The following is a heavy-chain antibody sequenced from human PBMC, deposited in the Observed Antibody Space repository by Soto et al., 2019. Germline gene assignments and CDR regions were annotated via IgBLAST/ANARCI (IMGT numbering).Heavy chain of an antibody. CDR2: TYYRSKWYY. Sequence: SHALSLTCAICVDSVSSNSAASNWIKQSPSRGLEWLGRTYYRSKWYYNYAVSVKSRITINPDTSKNQFSLQLNSVTPDDTAVYYCAGAADLDFDYLGQGTLVTVSS. V-gene: IGHV6-1*01. J-gene: IGHJ4*02. D-gene: IGHD6-13*01. CDR3: AGAADLDFDY. CDR1: VDSVSSNSAA.